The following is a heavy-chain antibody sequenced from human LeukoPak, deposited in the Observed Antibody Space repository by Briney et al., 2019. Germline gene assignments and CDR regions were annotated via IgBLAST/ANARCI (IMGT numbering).Heavy chain of an antibody. V-gene: IGHV3-21*01. Sequence: PGGSLRLSCAASGFILSDYNMNWVRQAPGKGLEGVSFIDISGTYITYADSVKGRFTISRENAKNSLYLHMNSLRAEDTAVYYCTRDLSATARAYDYWGQGTLVSVSS. CDR1: GFILSDYN. D-gene: IGHD1-26*01. CDR2: IDISGTYI. CDR3: TRDLSATARAYDY. J-gene: IGHJ4*02.